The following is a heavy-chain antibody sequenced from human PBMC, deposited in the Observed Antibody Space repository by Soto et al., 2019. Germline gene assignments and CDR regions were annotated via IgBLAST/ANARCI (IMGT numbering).Heavy chain of an antibody. CDR3: ARDLVVRGVYGMDV. Sequence: SLRLSCAASGFTFSSYAMHWVRQAPGKGLEWVAVISYDGSNKYYADSVKGRFTISRDNSKNTLYLQMNSLRAEDTAVYYCARDLVVRGVYGMDVWGQGTTVTVSS. V-gene: IGHV3-30-3*01. J-gene: IGHJ6*02. CDR2: ISYDGSNK. CDR1: GFTFSSYA. D-gene: IGHD3-10*01.